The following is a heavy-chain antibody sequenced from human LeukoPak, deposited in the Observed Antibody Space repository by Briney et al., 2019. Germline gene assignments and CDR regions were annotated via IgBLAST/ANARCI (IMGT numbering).Heavy chain of an antibody. Sequence: PGGSLRLSCAASGFTVSSNYMSWVRQAPGKGLEWVSVIYSGGSTYYADSVKGRFTISRDNSKNTLYLQMNSLRAEDTAVYYCARDFPYYYDNYYGMDVWGQGTTVTVSS. V-gene: IGHV3-66*01. CDR3: ARDFPYYYDNYYGMDV. J-gene: IGHJ6*02. D-gene: IGHD3-22*01. CDR1: GFTVSSNY. CDR2: IYSGGST.